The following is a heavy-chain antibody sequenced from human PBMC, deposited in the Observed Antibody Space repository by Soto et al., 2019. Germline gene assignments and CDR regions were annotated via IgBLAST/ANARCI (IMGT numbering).Heavy chain of an antibody. D-gene: IGHD1-26*01. Sequence: QVQLVQSGAVVKKPGSSVKVSCEASGGTFNTYTINWVRQAPGRGLEWVGQIVPLYDSVNYGENFQGRVTITADKSTKIAYMELSSLRSEDTALYFCASWRSYSGSYCFDFWGQGTLVTVSS. CDR1: GGTFNTYT. J-gene: IGHJ4*02. CDR3: ASWRSYSGSYCFDF. CDR2: IVPLYDSV. V-gene: IGHV1-69*06.